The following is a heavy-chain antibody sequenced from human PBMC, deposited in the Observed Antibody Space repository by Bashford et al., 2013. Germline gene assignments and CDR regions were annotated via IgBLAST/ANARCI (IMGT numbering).Heavy chain of an antibody. CDR3: ARAPGDYYFDY. CDR2: INSDGRST. D-gene: IGHD3-10*01. V-gene: IGHV3-74*01. Sequence: VRQAPGKGLVWVSRINSDGRSTSYADSVKGRFTISRDNAKSTLYLQMNSLRAEDTAVYYCARAPGDYYFDYWGQGTLVTVSS. J-gene: IGHJ4*02.